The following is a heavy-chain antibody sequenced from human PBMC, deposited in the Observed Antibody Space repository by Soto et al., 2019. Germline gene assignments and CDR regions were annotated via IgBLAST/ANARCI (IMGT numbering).Heavy chain of an antibody. J-gene: IGHJ6*02. V-gene: IGHV3-30*18. CDR2: ISYDGSNK. Sequence: QVQLVESGGGVVQPGRSLRLSCAASGFTFSSYGMHWVRQAPGKGLEWVAVISYDGSNKYYADSVKGRFTISIDNSKNTLYLQMNSRRAEDTAVYYCAKVLGITGTTLHYYGMDVWGQGTTVTVSS. CDR1: GFTFSSYG. D-gene: IGHD1-7*01. CDR3: AKVLGITGTTLHYYGMDV.